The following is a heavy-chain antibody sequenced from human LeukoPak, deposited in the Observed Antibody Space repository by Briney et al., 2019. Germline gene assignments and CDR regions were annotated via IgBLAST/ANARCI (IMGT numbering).Heavy chain of an antibody. CDR2: ISSNGGST. CDR3: ARAWHNDYDLNY. Sequence: GGSLRLSCAASGFTFSSYAMHWVRQAPGKGLEYVSAISSNGGSTYYANSVKGRFTISRDNAKNSLYLQMTSLRAEDTAVYYCARAWHNDYDLNYWGQGTMVTVSS. D-gene: IGHD5-12*01. J-gene: IGHJ4*02. V-gene: IGHV3-64*01. CDR1: GFTFSSYA.